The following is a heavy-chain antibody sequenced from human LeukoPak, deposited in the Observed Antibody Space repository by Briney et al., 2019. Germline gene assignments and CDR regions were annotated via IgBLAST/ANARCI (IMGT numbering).Heavy chain of an antibody. CDR1: GFTFSSYE. Sequence: GGSLRLSCAASGFTFSSYEMNWVRQAPGKGLEWVSYISSSGSTIYYADSVKGRFTISRDKAKNSLYLQMNSLRAEDTAVYYCAELGITMIGGVWGKGATVTISS. D-gene: IGHD3-10*02. V-gene: IGHV3-48*03. CDR2: ISSSGSTI. J-gene: IGHJ6*04. CDR3: AELGITMIGGV.